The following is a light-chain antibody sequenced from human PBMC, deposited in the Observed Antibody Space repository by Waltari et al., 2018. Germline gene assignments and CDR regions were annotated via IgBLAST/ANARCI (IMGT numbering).Light chain of an antibody. V-gene: IGLV2-14*01. CDR3: SSYSTISSPVQ. Sequence: HSALTQPASVSGSPGQSITISCTGTSSDIGVDNYVSWYQQYPGKAPKVIIYEVTKRPSGVSNRFSGSKSGNTASLTSSGRQAEDEADYYCSSYSTISSPVQFGGGTTLTVL. CDR2: EVT. CDR1: SSDIGVDNY. J-gene: IGLJ2*01.